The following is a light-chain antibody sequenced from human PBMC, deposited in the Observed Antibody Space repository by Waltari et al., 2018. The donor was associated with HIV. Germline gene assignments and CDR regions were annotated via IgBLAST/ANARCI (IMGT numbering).Light chain of an antibody. CDR3: QQYNNWPLYT. J-gene: IGKJ2*01. CDR2: GAS. Sequence: IVMTQSPATLSVSPGERATLSCRASQTVINNLAWYQQKPGQAPRLLIYGASTRATGIPARFSGSGSGTEFTLTISSLQSEDFAVYYCQQYNNWPLYTFGQGTKLEIK. CDR1: QTVINN. V-gene: IGKV3-15*01.